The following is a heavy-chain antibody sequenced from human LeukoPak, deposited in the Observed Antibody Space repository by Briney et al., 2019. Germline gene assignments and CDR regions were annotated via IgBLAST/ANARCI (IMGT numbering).Heavy chain of an antibody. Sequence: PSETLSLTCTVSGGSISSYYWSWIRQPPGKGLEWIGYIYYSGSTNYNPSLKSRVTISVDTSKNQFSLKLSSVTAADTAVYYCARGGATVVTGRRSGYFDYWGQGTLVTVSS. J-gene: IGHJ4*02. CDR2: IYYSGST. CDR1: GGSISSYY. D-gene: IGHD4-23*01. CDR3: ARGGATVVTGRRSGYFDY. V-gene: IGHV4-59*01.